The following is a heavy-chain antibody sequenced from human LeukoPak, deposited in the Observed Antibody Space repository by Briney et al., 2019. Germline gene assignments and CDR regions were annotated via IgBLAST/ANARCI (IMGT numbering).Heavy chain of an antibody. V-gene: IGHV3-72*01. CDR1: GFAPTEPH. D-gene: IGHD6-13*01. CDR3: VRVVTTSSGWYHFDN. CDR2: SQTTKPISCTI. Sequence: GGSLRLSCAASGFAPTEPHMDWGREAPGEGVGRGGRSQTTKPISCTIEYAASVKGRCTISRDDSKDSLYLQLNSLKTEDTAVYYCVRVVTTSSGWYHFDNWGQGTLVTVSS. J-gene: IGHJ4*02.